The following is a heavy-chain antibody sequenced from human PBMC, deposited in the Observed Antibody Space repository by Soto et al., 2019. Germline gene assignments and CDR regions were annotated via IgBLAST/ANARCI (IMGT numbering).Heavy chain of an antibody. D-gene: IGHD2-2*03. Sequence: VQLLESGGGVVQPGRSLRLSCAASGFTFSSYGMNWVRQAPGKGLEWVALISYDGITKYYADSVKGRFTISRDNAKNTQYLQMNSLRPEDTAVYYCAKGLDIVLVPGTIGPYYYYGVDVWGQGTTVTVSS. V-gene: IGHV3-30*18. CDR1: GFTFSSYG. CDR2: ISYDGITK. CDR3: AKGLDIVLVPGTIGPYYYYGVDV. J-gene: IGHJ6*02.